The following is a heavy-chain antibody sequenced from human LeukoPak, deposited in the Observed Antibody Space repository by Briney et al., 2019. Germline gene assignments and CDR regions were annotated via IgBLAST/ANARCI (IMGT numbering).Heavy chain of an antibody. V-gene: IGHV4-4*07. D-gene: IGHD5-12*01. Sequence: SETLSLTCTVSGGSISSYYWSWIRQPAGKGLEWIGHIYTSGSTNYNPSLKSRVTMSVDTSKNQFSLKLSSVTAADTAVYYCARDGLRRYYYYGMDVWGQGTTVTVSS. CDR1: GGSISSYY. J-gene: IGHJ6*02. CDR3: ARDGLRRYYYYGMDV. CDR2: IYTSGST.